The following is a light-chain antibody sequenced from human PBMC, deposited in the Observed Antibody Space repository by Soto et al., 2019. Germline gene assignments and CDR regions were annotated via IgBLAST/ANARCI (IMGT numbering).Light chain of an antibody. CDR2: RAS. Sequence: DIQMTQSPSYVSASVEDRVTIPCRASQSISTWLAWFQQKPGKAPKLLIYRASSLEGGAPSRFSGSGSGTEFTLTISSLQPDDFATYYCQQYDSYPWTFGQGTKVDIK. J-gene: IGKJ1*01. CDR1: QSISTW. V-gene: IGKV1-5*03. CDR3: QQYDSYPWT.